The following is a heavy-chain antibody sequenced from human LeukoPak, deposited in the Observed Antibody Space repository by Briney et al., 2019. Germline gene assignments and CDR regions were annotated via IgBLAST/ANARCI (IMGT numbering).Heavy chain of an antibody. D-gene: IGHD2-15*01. Sequence: SQTLSLTCAISGDSVSSNSAAWNWIRQSPSRGLERLGRTYYRSKWYNDYAVSVKSRITINPDTSKNQFSLQLNSVTPEDTAVYYCARDKGSPREDPNWYFDLWGRGTLVTVSS. CDR2: TYYRSKWYN. CDR3: ARDKGSPREDPNWYFDL. J-gene: IGHJ2*01. CDR1: GDSVSSNSAA. V-gene: IGHV6-1*01.